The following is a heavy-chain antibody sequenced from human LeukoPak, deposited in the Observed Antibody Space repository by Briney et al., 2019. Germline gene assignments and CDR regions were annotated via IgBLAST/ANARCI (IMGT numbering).Heavy chain of an antibody. CDR2: ISGSGGST. CDR1: GFTFSSYS. Sequence: GGSLRLSCAASGFTFSSYSMNWVRQAPGKGLEWVSAISGSGGSTYYADSVKGRFTISRDNSKNTLYLQMNSLRAEDTAVYYCALYKIGAYDFWSGYFSYWGQGTLVTVSS. D-gene: IGHD3-3*01. V-gene: IGHV3-23*01. CDR3: ALYKIGAYDFWSGYFSY. J-gene: IGHJ4*02.